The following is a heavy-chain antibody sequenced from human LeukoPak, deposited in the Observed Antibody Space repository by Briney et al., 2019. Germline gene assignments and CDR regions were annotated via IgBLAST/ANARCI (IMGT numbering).Heavy chain of an antibody. J-gene: IGHJ4*02. CDR3: ARRFRD. D-gene: IGHD5-24*01. CDR2: IKHDGSLK. Sequence: GGSLRLSCAASGFTFSSYSMNWVRQAPGKGLEWVSYIKHDGSLKTYADSVKGRFTISRDDMRNSLSLQMNGLRPEDTAIYYCARRFRDWGQGVLVTVS. V-gene: IGHV3-48*04. CDR1: GFTFSSYS.